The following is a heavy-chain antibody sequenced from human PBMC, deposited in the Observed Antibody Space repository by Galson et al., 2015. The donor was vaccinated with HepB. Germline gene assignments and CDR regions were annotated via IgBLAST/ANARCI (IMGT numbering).Heavy chain of an antibody. Sequence: SVKVSCKASGFTFTTNAISWVRQAPGQGLEWMGSISANSGNTKYAQNLQGRVTLTRDTSTSTAYLELRSLRSDDTAAYYCAGDRDYRFDYWGQGTLVTVSS. CDR2: ISANSGNT. J-gene: IGHJ4*02. CDR3: AGDRDYRFDY. D-gene: IGHD4/OR15-4a*01. CDR1: GFTFTTNA. V-gene: IGHV1-18*04.